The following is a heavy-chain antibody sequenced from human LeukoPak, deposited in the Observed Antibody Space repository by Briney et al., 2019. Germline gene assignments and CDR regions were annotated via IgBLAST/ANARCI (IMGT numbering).Heavy chain of an antibody. V-gene: IGHV6-1*01. CDR2: TFYRSEWYK. CDR3: ALIGLDSSGYYYDYLDY. D-gene: IGHD3-22*01. CDR1: GDSVSRNDAG. Sequence: SQTLSLTCAISGDSVSRNDAGWSWIRQSPSRGLEWLARTFYRSEWYKDEAGSVKSRITINADTAKNQFSLQLNSVTPEDTAVYYCALIGLDSSGYYYDYLDYWGQGTLVTVSS. J-gene: IGHJ4*02.